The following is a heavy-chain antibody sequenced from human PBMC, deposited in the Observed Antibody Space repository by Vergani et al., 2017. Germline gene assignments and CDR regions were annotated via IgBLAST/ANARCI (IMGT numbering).Heavy chain of an antibody. D-gene: IGHD5-18*01. CDR2: IASSDTTV. V-gene: IGHV3-11*04. J-gene: IGHJ4*02. CDR3: ARTGSGYNYGYTFDY. CDR1: GFFFSDYY. Sequence: QVQLVESGGGLVKPGGSLRLSCTASGFFFSDYYMSWLRQAPGKGLEWISYIASSDTTVYYADSVKGRFTISRDNAKNTLYLQMNSLRAEDTALYYCARTGSGYNYGYTFDYWGQGTLVTVSS.